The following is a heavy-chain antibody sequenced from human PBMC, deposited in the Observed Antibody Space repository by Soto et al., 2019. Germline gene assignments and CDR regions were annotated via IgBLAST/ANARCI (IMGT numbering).Heavy chain of an antibody. J-gene: IGHJ4*02. Sequence: SVKVSCKASGGTFSSYAISWVRQAPGQGLEWMGGIIPIFGTANYAQKFQGRVTITADESTSTAYMELSSLRSEDTAVYYCARGGSLDYYDSSGYYYFDYWGQGTLVTVSS. CDR2: IIPIFGTA. V-gene: IGHV1-69*13. D-gene: IGHD3-22*01. CDR1: GGTFSSYA. CDR3: ARGGSLDYYDSSGYYYFDY.